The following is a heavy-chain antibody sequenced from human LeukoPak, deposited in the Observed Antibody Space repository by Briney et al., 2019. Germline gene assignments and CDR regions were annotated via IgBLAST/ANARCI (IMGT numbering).Heavy chain of an antibody. V-gene: IGHV4-34*01. J-gene: IGHJ5*02. CDR3: ARGPLNRGYNWFDP. D-gene: IGHD3-10*01. Sequence: SETLSLTCAVYGGSFSGYYWSRIRQPPGKGLEWIGEINHSGSTNYNPSLKSRVTISVDTSKNQFSLKLSSVTAADTAVYYCARGPLNRGYNWFDPWGQGTLVTVSS. CDR1: GGSFSGYY. CDR2: INHSGST.